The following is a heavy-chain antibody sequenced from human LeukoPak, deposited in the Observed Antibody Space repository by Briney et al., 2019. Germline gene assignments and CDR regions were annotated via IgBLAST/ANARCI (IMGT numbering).Heavy chain of an antibody. D-gene: IGHD1-26*01. CDR2: IYYSGST. CDR1: GGSISSYF. CDR3: ARHDSSSGLPYYFDY. J-gene: IGHJ4*02. Sequence: SETLSPTCTVSGGSISSYFWSWIRQPPGKGLEWIGYIYYSGSTNYNPSLKSRVTISVDTSKNQFSLILSSVTAADTAVYYCARHDSSSGLPYYFDYWGQGTLVTVSS. V-gene: IGHV4-59*08.